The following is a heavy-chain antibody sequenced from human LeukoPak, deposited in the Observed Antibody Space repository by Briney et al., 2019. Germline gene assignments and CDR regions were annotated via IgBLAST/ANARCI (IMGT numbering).Heavy chain of an antibody. Sequence: GASVKVSCKASGFTFTSSAMQRVRQARGQRLEWIGWIVVGSGNTNYAQKFQERVTITRDMSTSTAYRELSSLRSEDTAVYYCAALPGAHYDFWSGPSRGYYYYMDVWGKGTTVTVSS. CDR1: GFTFTSSA. CDR2: IVVGSGNT. D-gene: IGHD3-3*01. CDR3: AALPGAHYDFWSGPSRGYYYYMDV. V-gene: IGHV1-58*02. J-gene: IGHJ6*03.